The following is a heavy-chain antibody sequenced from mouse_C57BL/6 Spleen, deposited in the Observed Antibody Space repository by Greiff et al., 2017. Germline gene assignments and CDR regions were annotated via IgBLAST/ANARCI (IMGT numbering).Heavy chain of an antibody. CDR1: GYTFTSYW. CDR2: IHPSDSDT. D-gene: IGHD1-1*01. Sequence: QVHVKQPGAELVKPGASVKVSCKASGYTFTSYWMHWVKQRPGQGLEWIGRIHPSDSDTNYNQKFKGKATLTVDKSSSTAYMQLSSLTSEDSAVYYGAIQARAYYGSDYAMDYWGQGTSVTVSS. CDR3: AIQARAYYGSDYAMDY. J-gene: IGHJ4*01. V-gene: IGHV1-74*01.